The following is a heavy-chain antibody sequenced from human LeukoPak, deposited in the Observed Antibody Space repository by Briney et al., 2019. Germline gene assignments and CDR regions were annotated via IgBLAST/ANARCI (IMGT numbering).Heavy chain of an antibody. CDR3: ARDYYDSSGYYYLEALGDY. J-gene: IGHJ4*02. Sequence: GASVKVSCKASGYTFTGYYMHWVRQAPGQGLEWMGWINPNSGGTNYAQKFQGRVTMTRDTSTSTAYMELSRLRSDDTAVYYCARDYYDSSGYYYLEALGDYWGQGTLVTVSS. CDR2: INPNSGGT. V-gene: IGHV1-2*02. CDR1: GYTFTGYY. D-gene: IGHD3-22*01.